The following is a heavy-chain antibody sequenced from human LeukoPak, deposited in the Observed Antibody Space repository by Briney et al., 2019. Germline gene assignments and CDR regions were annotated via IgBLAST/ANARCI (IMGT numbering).Heavy chain of an antibody. J-gene: IGHJ4*02. CDR1: GFDFSAYA. Sequence: PGGSLRLSCIASGFDFSAYAMHWVRQAPGKGLEWVAVISYDGSNKYYADSVKGRFTISRDNSKNTLYLQMNSLRAEDTAVYYCAREYSSPVFDYWGQGTLVTVSS. CDR3: AREYSSPVFDY. D-gene: IGHD6-6*01. CDR2: ISYDGSNK. V-gene: IGHV3-30-3*01.